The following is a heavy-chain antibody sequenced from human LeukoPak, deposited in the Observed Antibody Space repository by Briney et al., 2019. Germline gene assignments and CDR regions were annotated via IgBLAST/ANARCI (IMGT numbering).Heavy chain of an antibody. CDR1: GFKFSDCY. D-gene: IGHD3-10*01. J-gene: IGHJ5*02. CDR3: ASGYYYGSGLSAPQS. CDR2: ISSSGSTI. Sequence: GGSLRLSCAASGFKFSDCYMSWIRQAPGKGLEWVSYISSSGSTIYYADSVKGRFTISRDNAKNSLSLQMNSLRAEDTAVYYCASGYYYGSGLSAPQSWGQGTLVTVSS. V-gene: IGHV3-11*01.